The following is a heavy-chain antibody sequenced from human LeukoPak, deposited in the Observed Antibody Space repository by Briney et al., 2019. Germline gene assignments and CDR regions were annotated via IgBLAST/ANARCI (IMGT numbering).Heavy chain of an antibody. V-gene: IGHV3-23*01. Sequence: PGGSLRLSCAASGFTFSSFAMSWVRQAPGKGLEWVSGISGSGHSTYYADSVKGRFTISRDNSKNTLYLQMDSLRAEDTAIYYCAKDRRLTSAWLVFDYWGQGTLVTVSS. CDR1: GFTFSSFA. CDR2: ISGSGHST. J-gene: IGHJ4*02. CDR3: AKDRRLTSAWLVFDY. D-gene: IGHD6-19*01.